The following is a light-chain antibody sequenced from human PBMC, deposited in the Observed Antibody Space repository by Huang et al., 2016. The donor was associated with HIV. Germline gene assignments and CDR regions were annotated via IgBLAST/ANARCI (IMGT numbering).Light chain of an antibody. V-gene: IGKV1-NL1*01. J-gene: IGKJ4*01. CDR3: QQYYSTPQLT. Sequence: DIQVTQSPSSLSASVGDRVTITCRASQGIRNSLAWYQQEPGKAPRLLLYAAARLQSGVPSRFSGSGSGTDYTLTISGLQPEDFATYYCQQYYSTPQLTFGGGTKVEIK. CDR1: QGIRNS. CDR2: AAA.